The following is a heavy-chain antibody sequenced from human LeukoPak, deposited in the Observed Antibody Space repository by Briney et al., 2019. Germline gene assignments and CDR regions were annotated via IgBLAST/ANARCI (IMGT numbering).Heavy chain of an antibody. Sequence: SQTLSLTCTVSGGSISSGDYYWSWIRQPPGKGLEWIGYIYYSGSTYYNPSLKSRVTISVDTSKNQSSLKLSSVTAADTAVYYCARDAHWGLGWFDPWGQGTLVTVSS. CDR2: IYYSGST. J-gene: IGHJ5*02. V-gene: IGHV4-30-4*08. CDR3: ARDAHWGLGWFDP. CDR1: GGSISSGDYY. D-gene: IGHD7-27*01.